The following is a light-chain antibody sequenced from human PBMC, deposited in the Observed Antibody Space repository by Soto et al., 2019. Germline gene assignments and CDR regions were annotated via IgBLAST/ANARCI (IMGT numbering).Light chain of an antibody. J-gene: IGKJ1*01. V-gene: IGKV3-15*01. CDR2: GAS. CDR1: QSVDSN. CDR3: QQYNNWWT. Sequence: EILMTQSPATLSVSPGERATLSCRASQSVDSNLAWYQQKPGQAPRLLIYGASTRATGISARFSGSGSGTEFTLTISSLQSEDFGVYYCQQYNNWWTFGQGPKVDIK.